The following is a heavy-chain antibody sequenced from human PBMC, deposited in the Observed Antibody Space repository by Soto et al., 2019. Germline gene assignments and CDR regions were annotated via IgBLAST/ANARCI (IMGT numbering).Heavy chain of an antibody. J-gene: IGHJ6*02. CDR2: ISSSSSYI. CDR3: ARDTYIGESGDTAMVLNYYGMDV. V-gene: IGHV3-21*01. Sequence: EVQLVESGGGLVKPGGSLRLSCAASGFTFSSYSMNWVRQAPGKGLEWVSSISSSSSYIYYADSVKGRFTISRDNAKNSLYLQMNSLRAEDTAVYYCARDTYIGESGDTAMVLNYYGMDVWGQGTTVTVSS. CDR1: GFTFSSYS. D-gene: IGHD5-18*01.